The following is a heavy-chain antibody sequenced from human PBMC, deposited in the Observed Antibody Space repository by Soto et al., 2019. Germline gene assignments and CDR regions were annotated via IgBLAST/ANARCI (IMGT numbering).Heavy chain of an antibody. D-gene: IGHD1-26*01. V-gene: IGHV1-3*04. CDR3: ARWEPLYYFYNCMDV. J-gene: IGHJ6*02. CDR1: GYNFSTYA. Sequence: ASVKVSCKASGYNFSTYAVIWVRQALGQRHEWMGWINTGNGNTKYSQKFQGRVTMNRDTSASTAYMELSRLRSEDTAVYYCARWEPLYYFYNCMDVWGQGSTGTV. CDR2: INTGNGNT.